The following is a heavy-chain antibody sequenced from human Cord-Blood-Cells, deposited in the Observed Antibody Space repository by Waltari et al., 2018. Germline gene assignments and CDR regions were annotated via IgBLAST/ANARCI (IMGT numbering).Heavy chain of an antibody. CDR3: ARDRVGYCSSTSCYDAFDI. CDR2: INPNSGGT. J-gene: IGHJ3*02. Sequence: QVQLVQSGAEVKKPGASVKVSCKASGYTFTGYYMHWVRQAPGQGLEWMGWINPNSGGTNYAQKFQGWVTMTRDTSISTAYMELSRLRSDDTAVYYCARDRVGYCSSTSCYDAFDIWGQGTMVTVSS. V-gene: IGHV1-2*04. CDR1: GYTFTGYY. D-gene: IGHD2-2*01.